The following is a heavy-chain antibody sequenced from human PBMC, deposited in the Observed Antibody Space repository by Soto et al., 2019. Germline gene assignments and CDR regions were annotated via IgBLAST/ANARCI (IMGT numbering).Heavy chain of an antibody. CDR3: GRGSGPRGRPY. J-gene: IGHJ4*02. D-gene: IGHD6-25*01. CDR1: GFIFNNYW. Sequence: GGSLRLSCAASGFIFNNYWMHWVRQAPGKGLVWVARINGDGTTTYVDSVKGRFTISRDNAKNMVCLQMNSLRVEDTAMYYCGRGSGPRGRPYWGQGISVTVSS. V-gene: IGHV3-74*01. CDR2: INGDGTT.